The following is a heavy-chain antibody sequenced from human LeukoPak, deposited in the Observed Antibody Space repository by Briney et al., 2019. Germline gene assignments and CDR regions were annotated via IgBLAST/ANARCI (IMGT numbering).Heavy chain of an antibody. CDR2: INHSGST. CDR3: ARGGDVVITAAMAGLLF. CDR1: GGSFSGYY. D-gene: IGHD2-2*01. Sequence: PSETLSLTCAVYGGSFSGYYWSWIHQPPGKGLEWIGEINHSGSTNYNPSLKSRVTISVDTSKNQFSLKLSSVTAADTAVYYCARGGDVVITAAMAGLLFRGQGTLVTVSS. J-gene: IGHJ4*02. V-gene: IGHV4-34*01.